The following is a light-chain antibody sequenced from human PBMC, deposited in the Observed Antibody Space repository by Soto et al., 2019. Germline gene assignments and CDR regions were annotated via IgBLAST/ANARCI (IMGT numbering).Light chain of an antibody. J-gene: IGKJ5*01. V-gene: IGKV3-20*01. Sequence: EIVLTQSPGTLSLSPGERGTLSCRASQSVSSIYLAWYQQQPGQAPRLLIYGAVSRATGIPDRFSGSGSGTDFPITISRLEPEDCAVDYCQQYGSSPSTFGQGTRLEIK. CDR2: GAV. CDR1: QSVSSIY. CDR3: QQYGSSPST.